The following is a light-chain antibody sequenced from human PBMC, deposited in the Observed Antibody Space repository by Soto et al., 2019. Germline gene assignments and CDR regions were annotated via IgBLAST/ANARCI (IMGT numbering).Light chain of an antibody. CDR2: AAS. V-gene: IGKV1-39*01. CDR1: QSISSY. CDR3: QQSYSTLIT. Sequence: DIPMTQSPSSLSASVGDRVTITCRASQSISSYLNWYQQKPGKAPKLLIYAASSLQSGVPSRFSGSGSVTDFTLTISSLQPEDFATYYCQQSYSTLITFGQGTRLEIK. J-gene: IGKJ5*01.